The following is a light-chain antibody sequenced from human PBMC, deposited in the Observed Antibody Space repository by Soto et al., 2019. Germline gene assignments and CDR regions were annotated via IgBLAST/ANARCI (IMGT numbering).Light chain of an antibody. CDR1: QSVSSSY. CDR3: QQYNDWPPWT. V-gene: IGKV3-20*01. J-gene: IGKJ1*01. Sequence: EIVLTQSPGTLSLSPGERATLSCRAIQSVSSSYLAWYQQKPGQAPRLLIYAASTRATGIPDRFSGSGSGTDFTLTISSLQSEDFAVYYCQQYNDWPPWTFGQGTKVDI. CDR2: AAS.